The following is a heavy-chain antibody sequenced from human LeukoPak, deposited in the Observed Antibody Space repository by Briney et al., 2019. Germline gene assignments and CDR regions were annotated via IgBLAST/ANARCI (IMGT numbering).Heavy chain of an antibody. V-gene: IGHV4-59*01. D-gene: IGHD5-24*01. CDR1: GGSISPYY. J-gene: IGHJ4*02. CDR3: TRDRREGYNYVEY. CDR2: ISYSGST. Sequence: PSETLSLTCTVSGGSISPYYWSWIRQPPGKGLEWIGYISYSGSTNYNPSLKSRVTISVDTSKNQFSLKLNSVTAADTADYYCTRDRREGYNYVEYWGQEPLVTVSS.